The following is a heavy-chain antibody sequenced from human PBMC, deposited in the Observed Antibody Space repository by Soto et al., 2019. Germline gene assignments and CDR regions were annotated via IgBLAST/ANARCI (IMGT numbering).Heavy chain of an antibody. J-gene: IGHJ3*02. CDR2: IKYNGHT. D-gene: IGHD3-10*01. V-gene: IGHV4-39*01. Sequence: QLQVQASGPGLVKASETLSLTCSVSGGSISSDTYYWVWVRQPPGQGLEWIGSIKYNGHTYYNPSRKSRVAMSVDTSKNQFSLHLTSVTAADTAVYSCARQRAWYGEWAFDIWGQGTRVTVSS. CDR3: ARQRAWYGEWAFDI. CDR1: GGSISSDTYY.